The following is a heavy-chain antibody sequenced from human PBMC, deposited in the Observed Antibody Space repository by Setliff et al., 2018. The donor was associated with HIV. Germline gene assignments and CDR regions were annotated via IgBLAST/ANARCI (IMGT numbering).Heavy chain of an antibody. CDR2: INHSGST. J-gene: IGHJ4*02. CDR3: ARRTNGYAALDY. V-gene: IGHV4-34*01. Sequence: SETLSLTCAVYGGSLSGHYWTWIRQPPGKGLEWIGEINHSGSTSYSPSLKSRVTMSVDTSKTQVSLRLSSVTAADTAVYFCARRTNGYAALDYWGQGALVTVSS. CDR1: GGSLSGHY. D-gene: IGHD5-12*01.